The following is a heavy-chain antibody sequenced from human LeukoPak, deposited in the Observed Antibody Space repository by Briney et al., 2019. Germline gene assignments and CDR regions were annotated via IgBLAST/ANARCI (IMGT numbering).Heavy chain of an antibody. J-gene: IGHJ6*03. Sequence: GASVKVSCKASGYTFTSYYMHWVRQAPGQGLEWMGGIIPIFGTANYAQKFQGRVTITADKSTSTAYMELSSLRSEDTAVYYCARDEVAVAGRRREDYYYYYMDVWGKGTTVTVSS. CDR1: GYTFTSYY. D-gene: IGHD6-19*01. CDR3: ARDEVAVAGRRREDYYYYYMDV. V-gene: IGHV1-69*06. CDR2: IIPIFGTA.